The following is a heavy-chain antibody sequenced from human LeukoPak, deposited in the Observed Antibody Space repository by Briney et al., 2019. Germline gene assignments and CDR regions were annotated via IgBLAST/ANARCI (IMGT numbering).Heavy chain of an antibody. Sequence: SETLSLTCTVSGASISGRYGGWIRQPPGKGLELIGYINYSGSTDYNPSLKSRVTISLDTSKNQFSLKLSSVTAADTAVYYCARDAGGGPFFDYWGQGTLVTVSS. CDR2: INYSGST. V-gene: IGHV4-59*11. CDR1: GASISGRY. J-gene: IGHJ4*02. CDR3: ARDAGGGPFFDY. D-gene: IGHD2-15*01.